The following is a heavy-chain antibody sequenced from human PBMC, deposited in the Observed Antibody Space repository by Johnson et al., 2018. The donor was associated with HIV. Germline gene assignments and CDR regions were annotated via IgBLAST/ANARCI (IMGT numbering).Heavy chain of an antibody. Sequence: VQLVESGGGLVQPGGSLRLSCAASAFTVSDNYLSWVRQAPGKGLEWVSVIYTGGSTYYADSVTGRFTISRDNSKNTLYLQMNSLRAEDTAVYYCARSFGVTTPGAFDIWGQGTMVTVSS. CDR3: ARSFGVTTPGAFDI. CDR1: AFTVSDNY. CDR2: IYTGGST. D-gene: IGHD3-3*01. V-gene: IGHV3-66*01. J-gene: IGHJ3*02.